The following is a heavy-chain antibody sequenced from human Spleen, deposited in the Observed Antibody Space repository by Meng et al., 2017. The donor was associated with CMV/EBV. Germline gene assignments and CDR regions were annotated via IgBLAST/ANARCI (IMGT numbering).Heavy chain of an antibody. Sequence: LSLTCAVYGGSFSGYYWIWIRQPPGKGLEWVAVIWHDGSNKYYADSVKGRFTISRDNSKNTVYLQMNGLRAEDTAVYYCARQSVSLSGYYYYGMDVWGQGTTVTVSS. CDR1: GGSFSGYY. V-gene: IGHV3-33*08. D-gene: IGHD1-26*01. CDR2: IWHDGSNK. CDR3: ARQSVSLSGYYYYGMDV. J-gene: IGHJ6*02.